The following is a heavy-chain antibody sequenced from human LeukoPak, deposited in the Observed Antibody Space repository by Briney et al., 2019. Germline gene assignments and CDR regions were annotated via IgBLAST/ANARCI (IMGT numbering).Heavy chain of an antibody. J-gene: IGHJ4*02. CDR2: INPNSGGT. CDR3: ARDRRYDKGPPDY. D-gene: IGHD3-22*01. Sequence: ASVKVSCKASGYTFTGYYMHWVRQAPGQGLEWMGWINPNSGGTNYAQKFQGRVTMTRDTSISTAYMEPSRLRSDDTAVYYCARDRRYDKGPPDYWGQGTLVTVSS. CDR1: GYTFTGYY. V-gene: IGHV1-2*02.